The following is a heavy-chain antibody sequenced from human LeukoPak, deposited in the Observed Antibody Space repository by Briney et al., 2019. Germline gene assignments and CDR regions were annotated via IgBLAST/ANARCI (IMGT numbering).Heavy chain of an antibody. CDR1: VGSISSGDYY. CDR2: IYYSGNT. V-gene: IGHV4-30-4*01. D-gene: IGHD3-10*01. Sequence: PSETLSLTCTVSVGSISSGDYYWRWIRQPPGKGLEWLGYIYYSGNTYYNPSLKSRLTISVDTSKNQFSLKLSSVTAADTAVYYCAREYGSESSFDYWGQGTLVTVSS. J-gene: IGHJ4*02. CDR3: AREYGSESSFDY.